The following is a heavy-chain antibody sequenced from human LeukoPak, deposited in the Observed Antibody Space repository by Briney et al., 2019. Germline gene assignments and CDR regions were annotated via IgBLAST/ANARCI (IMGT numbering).Heavy chain of an antibody. CDR3: ARDSQWYSGSDGAY. V-gene: IGHV1-69*13. D-gene: IGHD1-26*01. CDR1: GGTFSSYA. J-gene: IGHJ4*02. Sequence: GASVKVSCKASGGTFSSYAISWVRQAPGQGLEWMGGIIPIFGTANYAQEFQGRVTITADESTSTAYMELRSLRSDDTAVYYCARDSQWYSGSDGAYWGQGTLVTVSS. CDR2: IIPIFGTA.